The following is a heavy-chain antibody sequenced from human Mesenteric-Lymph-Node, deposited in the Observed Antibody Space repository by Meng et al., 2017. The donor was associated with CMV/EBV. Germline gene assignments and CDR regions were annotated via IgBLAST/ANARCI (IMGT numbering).Heavy chain of an antibody. CDR2: IYYSGST. J-gene: IGHJ4*02. Sequence: SETLSLTCTVSGGSISSYYWSWIRQPPGKGLEWIGYIYYSGSTNYNPSRKSRVTISVDTSKNQFSLKLSSVTAADTAVYYCARDSVRRYFDYWGQGTLVTVSS. V-gene: IGHV4-59*01. CDR1: GGSISSYY. CDR3: ARDSVRRYFDY.